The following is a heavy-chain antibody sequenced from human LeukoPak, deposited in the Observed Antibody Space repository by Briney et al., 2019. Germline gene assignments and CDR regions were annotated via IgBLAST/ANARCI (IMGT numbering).Heavy chain of an antibody. J-gene: IGHJ4*02. Sequence: GGSLRLSCVASGFTFSRYGINWVRQAPGKGLEWVAYISSSESLIHYADSVKGRFTISRDNAKNSLYLQMNSLRVEDTAFYYCASLDYWGQGTLVTVSS. CDR2: ISSSESLI. V-gene: IGHV3-48*03. CDR3: ASLDY. CDR1: GFTFSRYG.